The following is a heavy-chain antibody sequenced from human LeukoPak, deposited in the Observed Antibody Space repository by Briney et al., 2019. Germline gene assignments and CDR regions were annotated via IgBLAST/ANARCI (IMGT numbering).Heavy chain of an antibody. CDR2: INSDGSST. J-gene: IGHJ4*02. CDR1: GFTFSSYG. V-gene: IGHV3-74*01. CDR3: ARAFSGGSSWSDIDY. Sequence: GSLRLSCAASGFTFSSYGMHWVRQAPGKGLVWVSRINSDGSSTSYADSVKGRFTISRDNAKNTLYLQMNSLRAEDTAVYYCARAFSGGSSWSDIDYWGQGTLVTVSS. D-gene: IGHD6-13*01.